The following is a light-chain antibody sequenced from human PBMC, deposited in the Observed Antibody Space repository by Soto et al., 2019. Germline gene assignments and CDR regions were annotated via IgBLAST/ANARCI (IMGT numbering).Light chain of an antibody. CDR2: GNG. CDR1: SSNIGAGYD. J-gene: IGLJ2*01. CDR3: QSYDSSLSGSV. Sequence: QPVLTQPPSVSGAPGQRVTISCTGSSSNIGAGYDVHWYQQLPGTAPKLLIYGNGNRPSGVPDRFSGSRSGTSASLAITGLQAEDEADYYCQSYDSSLSGSVFGGGTKLTVL. V-gene: IGLV1-40*01.